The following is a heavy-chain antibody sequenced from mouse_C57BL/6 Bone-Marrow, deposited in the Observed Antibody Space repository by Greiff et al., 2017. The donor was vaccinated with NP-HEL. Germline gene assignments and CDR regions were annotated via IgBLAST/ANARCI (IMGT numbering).Heavy chain of an antibody. J-gene: IGHJ1*03. V-gene: IGHV7-3*01. Sequence: EVKVVESGGGLVQPGGSLSLSCAASGFTFTDYYMSWVRQPPGKALEWLGFFRNKANGYTTEYSASVKGRFTISRDNSQSILYLQMNALRAEDSATYYCARYRACYGYFDVWGTGTTVTVSS. CDR2: FRNKANGYTT. CDR1: GFTFTDYY. CDR3: ARYRACYGYFDV.